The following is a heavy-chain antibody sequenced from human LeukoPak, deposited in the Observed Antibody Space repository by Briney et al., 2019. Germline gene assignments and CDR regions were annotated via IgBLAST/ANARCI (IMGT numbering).Heavy chain of an antibody. D-gene: IGHD3-22*01. CDR1: GYTLTELS. Sequence: ASVKVSCKVSGYTLTELSMHWVRQAPGKGLEWMGGFDPEDGETIYAQKFQGRVTITRDTSASTAYMELSSLRSEDTAVYYCARDLSYYDRSGPLGWFDPWGQGTLVTVSS. CDR3: ARDLSYYDRSGPLGWFDP. CDR2: FDPEDGET. J-gene: IGHJ5*02. V-gene: IGHV1-24*01.